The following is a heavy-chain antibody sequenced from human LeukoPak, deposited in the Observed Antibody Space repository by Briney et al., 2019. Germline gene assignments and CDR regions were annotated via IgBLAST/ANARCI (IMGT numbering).Heavy chain of an antibody. CDR3: VRDTARRHSSSWYPLGY. D-gene: IGHD6-13*01. V-gene: IGHV4-34*01. Sequence: PSETLSLTCAVYGGSFSGYYWSWIRQPPEKGLEWIGEINHSGSTNYNPSLKSRVTISVDTSKNQFSLKLSSVTAADTAVYYCVRDTARRHSSSWYPLGYWGQGTLVTVSS. CDR2: INHSGST. J-gene: IGHJ4*02. CDR1: GGSFSGYY.